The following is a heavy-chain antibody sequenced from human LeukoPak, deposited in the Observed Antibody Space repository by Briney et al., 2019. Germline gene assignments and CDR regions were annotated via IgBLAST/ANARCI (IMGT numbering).Heavy chain of an antibody. D-gene: IGHD3-22*01. CDR1: GGSISSSSYY. V-gene: IGHV4-39*07. CDR2: IYYSGST. Sequence: SETLSLTCTVSGGSISSSSYYWGWIRQPPGKGLEWIGSIYYSGSTYYNPSLKSRVTISVDTSKNQFSLKLSSVTAADTAVYYCARASASSGRGSTMIVVVNPYGMDVWGQGTTVTVSS. J-gene: IGHJ6*02. CDR3: ARASASSGRGSTMIVVVNPYGMDV.